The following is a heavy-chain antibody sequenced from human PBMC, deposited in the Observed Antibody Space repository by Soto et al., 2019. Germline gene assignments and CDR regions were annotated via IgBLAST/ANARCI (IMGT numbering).Heavy chain of an antibody. Sequence: QVQLQESGPGLVKPSQTLSLTCSLSGGSINSDDFYWTWISQSPGKGLEWIGYIYSSGRNHYNPSLMSRTNISLDTSNNLLSLRLSSVTAADTAVYYCARMGLHLGELSRNWFDPWGRGTLATVSS. V-gene: IGHV4-31*03. J-gene: IGHJ5*02. D-gene: IGHD3-16*02. CDR1: GGSINSDDFY. CDR3: ARMGLHLGELSRNWFDP. CDR2: IYSSGRN.